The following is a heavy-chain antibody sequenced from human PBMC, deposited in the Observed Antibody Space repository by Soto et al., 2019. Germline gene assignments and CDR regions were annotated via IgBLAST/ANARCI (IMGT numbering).Heavy chain of an antibody. Sequence: QVQLVQSGPEVKKPGASVKVSCKASGYTFINYYMHWVRQAPGQGLEWMGIINPNGGSTTYAQKFQGRVTLTRDTSTNTVNMELSSLRSEDTAVYYCAREKWLVRRNDPFDIWGQGTMVTVSS. CDR3: AREKWLVRRNDPFDI. CDR1: GYTFINYY. D-gene: IGHD6-19*01. V-gene: IGHV1-46*01. J-gene: IGHJ3*02. CDR2: INPNGGST.